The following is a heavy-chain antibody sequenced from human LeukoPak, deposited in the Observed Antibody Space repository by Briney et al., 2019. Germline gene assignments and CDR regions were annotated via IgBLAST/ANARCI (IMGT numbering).Heavy chain of an antibody. D-gene: IGHD3-3*01. J-gene: IGHJ3*02. Sequence: SETLSLTCTVSGGPMSSAGYFWSWIRQHPGKGLEWIGSIFYSGITYYKPSLKSRVSMSIDTSKNLFSLKLSSVTAADTAVYYCARDPSITIFGVVSHDAFDIWGQGTMVTVSS. CDR2: IFYSGIT. V-gene: IGHV4-31*03. CDR3: ARDPSITIFGVVSHDAFDI. CDR1: GGPMSSAGYF.